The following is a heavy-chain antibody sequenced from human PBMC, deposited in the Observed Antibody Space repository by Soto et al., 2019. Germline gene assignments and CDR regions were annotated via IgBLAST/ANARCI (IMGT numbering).Heavy chain of an antibody. D-gene: IGHD3-16*02. J-gene: IGHJ3*02. V-gene: IGHV1-69*12. CDR1: GGTFSSYA. CDR2: IIPIFGTA. CDR3: AREGTDYVWGSYRLRGAFDI. Sequence: QVQLVQSGAEVKKPGSSVKVSCKASGGTFSSYAIRWVRQAPGQGLEWMGGIIPIFGTAHYAQQFQGRVTITADEATSTAYMELSSLRSEDTAVYYCAREGTDYVWGSYRLRGAFDIWGQGTMVTVSS.